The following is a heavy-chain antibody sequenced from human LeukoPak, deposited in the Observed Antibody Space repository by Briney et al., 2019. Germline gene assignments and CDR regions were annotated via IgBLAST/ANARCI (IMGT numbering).Heavy chain of an antibody. D-gene: IGHD6-19*01. V-gene: IGHV4-61*08. Sequence: ASETPSLTCTVSGVSISSGGYYWSWIRQPPGKGLEWIGYIYYSGSTNYNPSLKSRVTISVDTSKNQFSLKLSSVTAADTAVYYCASVYSSGWHDAFDIWGQGTMVTVSS. CDR2: IYYSGST. J-gene: IGHJ3*02. CDR1: GVSISSGGYY. CDR3: ASVYSSGWHDAFDI.